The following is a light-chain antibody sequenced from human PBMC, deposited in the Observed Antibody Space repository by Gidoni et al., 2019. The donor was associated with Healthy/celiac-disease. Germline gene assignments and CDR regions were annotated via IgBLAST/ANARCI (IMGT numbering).Light chain of an antibody. CDR3: QQSYSTPLT. CDR2: AAS. J-gene: IGKJ4*01. CDR1: QSISSY. V-gene: IGKV1-39*01. Sequence: DIHMTQSPSSLSASVGDRVTITCRASQSISSYLNWYQQKPGKAPKLLIYAASSLQSGVPSRCSGSGSGTDFTLTISSLQPEDFATYYCQQSYSTPLTFGGGTKVEIK.